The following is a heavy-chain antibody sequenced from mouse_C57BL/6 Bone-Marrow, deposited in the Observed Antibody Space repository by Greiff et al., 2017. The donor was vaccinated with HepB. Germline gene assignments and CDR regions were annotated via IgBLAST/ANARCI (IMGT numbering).Heavy chain of an antibody. CDR1: GFSLTSYG. CDR2: IWGDGST. J-gene: IGHJ4*01. Sequence: VQGVESGPGLVAPSQSLSITCTVSGFSLTSYGVSWVRQPPGKGLEWLGVIWGDGSTNYHSALISRLSISKDNSKSQVFLKLNSLQTDDTATYYCASMITTVYYYAMDYWGQGTSVTVSS. V-gene: IGHV2-3*01. CDR3: ASMITTVYYYAMDY. D-gene: IGHD2-4*01.